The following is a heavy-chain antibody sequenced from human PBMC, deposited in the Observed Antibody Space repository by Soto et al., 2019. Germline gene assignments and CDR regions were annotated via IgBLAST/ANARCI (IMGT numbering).Heavy chain of an antibody. CDR3: ASGYDFWSGYYGEYYYNMDV. CDR2: IIPIFGTT. D-gene: IGHD3-3*01. CDR1: GGTFSRYI. Sequence: ASVKVSCKASGGTFSRYIISWVRQAPGQGLEWMGGIIPIFGTTNYALTFQGRATITADGSTSTVYMELSRLRSEDTAVYYCASGYDFWSGYYGEYYYNMDVWGQGTTVTVS. V-gene: IGHV1-69*13. J-gene: IGHJ6*03.